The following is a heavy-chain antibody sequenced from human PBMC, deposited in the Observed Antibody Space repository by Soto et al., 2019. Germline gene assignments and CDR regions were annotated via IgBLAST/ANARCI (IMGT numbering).Heavy chain of an antibody. J-gene: IGHJ4*02. CDR3: ARALPYRYIDY. Sequence: QEQLVESGGGVVQPGRSLRLSCAASGFTLSTYAMHWVRQAPGKGLEWVTVISYDGSDAYYADSVKGRFTISRDNSKNTLYLQMNSLRTEETAVYYCARALPYRYIDYWGQGTLVTVSS. CDR1: GFTLSTYA. D-gene: IGHD3-16*02. CDR2: ISYDGSDA. V-gene: IGHV3-30-3*01.